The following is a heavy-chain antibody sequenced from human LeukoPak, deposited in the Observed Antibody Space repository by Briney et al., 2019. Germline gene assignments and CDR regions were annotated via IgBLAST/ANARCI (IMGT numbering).Heavy chain of an antibody. J-gene: IGHJ4*02. CDR2: IIPILGIA. CDR1: GGTFSSYT. D-gene: IGHD2-2*02. V-gene: IGHV1-69*02. CDR3: ARAVCSSTSCYTNYFDY. Sequence: ASVKVSCKASGGTFSSYTISWVRQAPGQGLEWMGRIIPILGIANYAQKFQGRVTITADKSTSTAYMELSSLRSEDTAVYYCARAVCSSTSCYTNYFDYWGKGTLVTVSS.